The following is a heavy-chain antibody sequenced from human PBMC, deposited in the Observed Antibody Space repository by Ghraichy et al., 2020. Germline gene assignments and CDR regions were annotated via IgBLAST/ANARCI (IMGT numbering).Heavy chain of an antibody. D-gene: IGHD6-13*01. Sequence: SETLSLTCPVSGGSISTSSYYWGWIRQPPGKGLEWIGDIYYTGKTDYNPSLKSRATISVDTSKNQFSLKLSSVTAADTAVYQCASRHSSSWYWFDPWGQGTPVTVSS. CDR3: ASRHSSSWYWFDP. V-gene: IGHV4-39*01. J-gene: IGHJ5*02. CDR1: GGSISTSSYY. CDR2: IYYTGKT.